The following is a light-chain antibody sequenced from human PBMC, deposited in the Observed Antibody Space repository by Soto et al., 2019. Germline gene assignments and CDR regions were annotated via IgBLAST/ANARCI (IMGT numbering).Light chain of an antibody. CDR3: QQYKNWPPLT. V-gene: IGKV3-15*01. CDR1: QSVSSN. J-gene: IGKJ4*01. CDR2: GAF. Sequence: EIVMTQSPATLSVSPGERVTLSCRASQSVSSNLAWYQQKPGQAPRLLIYGAFTRATGIPARFSGSGSGTEFTLTISSLQSEDFAVYYCQQYKNWPPLTFGGGTKLEIK.